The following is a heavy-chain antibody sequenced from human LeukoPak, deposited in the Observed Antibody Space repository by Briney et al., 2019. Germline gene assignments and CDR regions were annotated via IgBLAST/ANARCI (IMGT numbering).Heavy chain of an antibody. CDR1: GFTFSSHW. Sequence: PGGSLRLSCAASGFTFSSHWMHWVRQVPGKGPVWVSRVNSDGLTTTYADSVKGRFTISRDNAENTLYLQMNSLRAEDTAVYYCARGPWESSSSWSGVDYWGQGTLVTVSS. CDR2: VNSDGLTT. V-gene: IGHV3-74*01. CDR3: ARGPWESSSSWSGVDY. D-gene: IGHD6-13*01. J-gene: IGHJ4*02.